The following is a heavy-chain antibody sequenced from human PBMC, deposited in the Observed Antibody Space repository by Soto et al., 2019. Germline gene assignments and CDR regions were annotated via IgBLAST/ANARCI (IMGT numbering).Heavy chain of an antibody. J-gene: IGHJ5*02. V-gene: IGHV4-34*01. CDR2: INHSGST. CDR1: GGSFSGYY. D-gene: IGHD2-15*01. Sequence: SETLSLTCAVYGGSFSGYYWSWIRQPTGKGLEWIGEINHSGSTNYNPSLKSRVTISVDTSKNQFSLKLSSVTAADTAVYYCARGLLVVVVAATGHPNWFDPWGQGTLVTVSS. CDR3: ARGLLVVVVAATGHPNWFDP.